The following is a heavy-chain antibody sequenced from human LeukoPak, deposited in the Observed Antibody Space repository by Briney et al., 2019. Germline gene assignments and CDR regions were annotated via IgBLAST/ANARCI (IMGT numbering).Heavy chain of an antibody. Sequence: GGSLRLSCAASGFTFSSYWMHWVRQPPGKGLVWVSRIKNDGSTTTYADSVKGRFTISRDNAKNSLYLQMNSLRAEDTAVYYCARASFNVLLLDYWGQGTLVTVSS. CDR1: GFTFSSYW. J-gene: IGHJ4*02. CDR3: ARASFNVLLLDY. V-gene: IGHV3-74*01. CDR2: IKNDGSTT. D-gene: IGHD3-10*01.